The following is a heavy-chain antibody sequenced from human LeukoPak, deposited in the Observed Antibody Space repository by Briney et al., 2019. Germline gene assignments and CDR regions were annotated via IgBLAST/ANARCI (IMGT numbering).Heavy chain of an antibody. CDR1: GFTFSSYV. Sequence: GGSLRLSCAASGFTFSSYVMSWVRQAPGKGLEWVSAISGSGGSTYYADSVKGRFTISRDNSKNTLYLQMNSLRAEDTAVYYCAKDTQIVVATPGDYWGQGTLVTVSS. D-gene: IGHD3-22*01. CDR2: ISGSGGST. CDR3: AKDTQIVVATPGDY. V-gene: IGHV3-23*01. J-gene: IGHJ4*02.